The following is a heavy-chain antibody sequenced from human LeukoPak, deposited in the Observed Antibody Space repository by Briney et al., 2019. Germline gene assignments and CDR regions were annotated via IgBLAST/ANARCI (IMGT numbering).Heavy chain of an antibody. J-gene: IGHJ3*02. CDR2: IYYSGST. Sequence: SETLSLTCTVSGGSISSYYWSWIRQPPGKGLEWIGYIYYSGSTNYNPSLKSRVTISVDTSKNQFSLKLRSVTAADTAVYYCARGYRGYSSVAFDIWGQGTMVTVSS. D-gene: IGHD5-18*01. CDR1: GGSISSYY. V-gene: IGHV4-59*01. CDR3: ARGYRGYSSVAFDI.